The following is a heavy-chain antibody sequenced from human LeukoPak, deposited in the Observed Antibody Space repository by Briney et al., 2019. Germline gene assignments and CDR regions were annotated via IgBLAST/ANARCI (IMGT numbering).Heavy chain of an antibody. V-gene: IGHV3-74*01. CDR2: INSDGSWT. J-gene: IGHJ6*02. CDR3: ARDGSGSYYGCYYYGMDV. CDR1: GNYW. D-gene: IGHD3-10*01. Sequence: PGGSLRLSCAASGNYWMHWVRQAPGKGLVWVSHINSDGSWTSYADSVKGRFTISRDNAKISLYLQMNSLRAEDTAVYYCARDGSGSYYGCYYYGMDVWGQGTTVTVSS.